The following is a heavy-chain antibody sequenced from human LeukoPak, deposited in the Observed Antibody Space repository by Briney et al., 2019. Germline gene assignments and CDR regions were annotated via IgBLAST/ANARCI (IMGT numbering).Heavy chain of an antibody. V-gene: IGHV3-20*04. D-gene: IGHD1-26*01. CDR3: ARVVVGATAYYFDY. J-gene: IGHJ4*02. Sequence: GGSLRLSCAASGFTFDDYGMSWVRQAPGKGLEWVSGINWNGGSTGYADSVKGRFTISRDNAKNSLYLQMNSLRAEDTALYYCARVVVGATAYYFDYWGQGTLVTVSS. CDR1: GFTFDDYG. CDR2: INWNGGST.